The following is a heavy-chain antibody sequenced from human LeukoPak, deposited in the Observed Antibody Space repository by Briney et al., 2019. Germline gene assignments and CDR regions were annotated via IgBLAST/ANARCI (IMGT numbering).Heavy chain of an antibody. CDR2: MNPNSGNT. Sequence: ASVKLSCKASGYTFTSYDINWVRQATGQGLEWMGWMNPNSGNTGYAQKFQGRVTMTRNTSISTAYMELSSLRSEDTAVYYCASPYSSSAYYYYGMDVWGQGTTVTVSS. D-gene: IGHD6-13*01. CDR3: ASPYSSSAYYYYGMDV. CDR1: GYTFTSYD. V-gene: IGHV1-8*01. J-gene: IGHJ6*02.